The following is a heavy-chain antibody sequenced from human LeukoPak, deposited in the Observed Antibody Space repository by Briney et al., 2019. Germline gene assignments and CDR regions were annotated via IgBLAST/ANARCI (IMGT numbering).Heavy chain of an antibody. V-gene: IGHV3-21*01. J-gene: IGHJ4*02. D-gene: IGHD3-9*01. Sequence: PGGSLRLSCAASGFSFSSYSMNWGRQAPGKGLEWVSSISSSSSYIYYADSVKGRFTISRDNAKNSLYLQMNSLRAEDTAVYYCARDPPTIKAAFDYWGQGTLVTVSS. CDR1: GFSFSSYS. CDR3: ARDPPTIKAAFDY. CDR2: ISSSSSYI.